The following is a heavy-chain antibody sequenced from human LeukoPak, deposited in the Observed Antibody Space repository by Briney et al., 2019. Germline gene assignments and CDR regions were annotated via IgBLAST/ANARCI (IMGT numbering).Heavy chain of an antibody. CDR1: GYTFTSYG. Sequence: ASVKVSCKASGYTFTSYGISWVRQAPGQGLEWMGWISAYNGNTNYAQKLRGRVTMTTDTSTSTAYMELRSLRSDDTAVYYCARAEDDYYDSSGYYLLDYFDYWGQGTLVTVSS. V-gene: IGHV1-18*01. J-gene: IGHJ4*02. CDR2: ISAYNGNT. CDR3: ARAEDDYYDSSGYYLLDYFDY. D-gene: IGHD3-22*01.